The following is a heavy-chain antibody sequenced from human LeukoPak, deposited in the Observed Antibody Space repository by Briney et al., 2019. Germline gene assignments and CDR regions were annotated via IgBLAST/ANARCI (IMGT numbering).Heavy chain of an antibody. CDR1: GGSFSGYY. V-gene: IGHV4-34*01. CDR2: INHSGST. J-gene: IGHJ4*02. D-gene: IGHD2-15*01. CDR3: ARDYCSGGSCNNFDY. Sequence: SETLSLTCAVYGGSFSGYYWSWIRQPPGKGLEWIGEINHSGSTNYNPSLKSRVTISVGTSKNQFSLKLSSVTAADTAVYYCARDYCSGGSCNNFDYWGQGTLVTVSS.